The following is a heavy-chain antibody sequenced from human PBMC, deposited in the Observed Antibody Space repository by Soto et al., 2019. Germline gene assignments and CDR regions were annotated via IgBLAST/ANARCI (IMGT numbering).Heavy chain of an antibody. Sequence: EVQLLESGGGLVQPGGSLRLSCAASGFTFSSYAMSWVRQAPGKGLEWVSAISGSGGSTYYADSVKGRFTISRDNSKNTLYLQMNSLRAEDTAVYYCATNYGFWSVFDYWGQGTLVTVSS. CDR3: ATNYGFWSVFDY. D-gene: IGHD3-3*01. V-gene: IGHV3-23*01. CDR1: GFTFSSYA. CDR2: ISGSGGST. J-gene: IGHJ4*02.